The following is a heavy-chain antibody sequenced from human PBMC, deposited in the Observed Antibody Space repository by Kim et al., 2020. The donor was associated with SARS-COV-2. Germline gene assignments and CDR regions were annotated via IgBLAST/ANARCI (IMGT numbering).Heavy chain of an antibody. J-gene: IGHJ4*02. CDR1: GGSISSGGYY. CDR2: IYYSGST. CDR3: ARGDKYYDISGLVIIRPVDY. D-gene: IGHD3-9*01. Sequence: SETLSLTCTVSGGSISSGGYYWSWIRQHPGKGLEWIGYIYYSGSTYYNPSLKSRVTISVDTSKNQFSLKLSSVTAADTAVYYCARGDKYYDISGLVIIRPVDYWGQGTLVTVSS. V-gene: IGHV4-31*03.